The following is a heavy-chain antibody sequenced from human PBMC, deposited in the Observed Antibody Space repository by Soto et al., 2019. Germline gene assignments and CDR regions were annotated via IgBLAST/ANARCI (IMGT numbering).Heavy chain of an antibody. J-gene: IGHJ6*02. D-gene: IGHD1-26*01. Sequence: QVQLVESGGGVVQPGRSLRLSCAASGFTFSSYGMHWVRQAPGKGLEWVAVISYDGSNKYYADSVKGRFTISRDNSKNTLYLQMNSLRAEDTAVYYCAKDPQWELPVYYYYGMDVWGQGTTVTVSS. CDR3: AKDPQWELPVYYYYGMDV. V-gene: IGHV3-30*18. CDR2: ISYDGSNK. CDR1: GFTFSSYG.